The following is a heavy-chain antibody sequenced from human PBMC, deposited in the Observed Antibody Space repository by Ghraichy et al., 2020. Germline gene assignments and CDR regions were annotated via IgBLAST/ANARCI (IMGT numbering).Heavy chain of an antibody. V-gene: IGHV4-39*01. D-gene: IGHD3-10*01. CDR3: ARRNRGFDY. CDR1: GGSISSNDYY. CDR2: ISFSGTT. Sequence: SQTLSLTCTVTGGSISSNDYYLGWIRQPPGKGLEWIGTISFSGTTYYNPTLKSRVTLSVDTSKNQFSLKLISVIAADTAVYFCARRNRGFDYWGQGALVTVSS. J-gene: IGHJ4*02.